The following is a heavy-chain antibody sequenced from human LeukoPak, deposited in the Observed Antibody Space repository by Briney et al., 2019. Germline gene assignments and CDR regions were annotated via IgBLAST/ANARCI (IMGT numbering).Heavy chain of an antibody. CDR2: IIPIFGIA. CDR1: GGTFSSYA. CDR3: ARKGYYYDSSGLDY. V-gene: IGHV1-69*04. J-gene: IGHJ4*02. Sequence: ASVKVSCKASGGTFSSYAISWVRQAPGQGLEWMGRIIPIFGIADYAQKFQGRVTMTRNTSISTAYMELSSLRSEDTAVYYCARKGYYYDSSGLDYWGQGTLVTVSS. D-gene: IGHD3-22*01.